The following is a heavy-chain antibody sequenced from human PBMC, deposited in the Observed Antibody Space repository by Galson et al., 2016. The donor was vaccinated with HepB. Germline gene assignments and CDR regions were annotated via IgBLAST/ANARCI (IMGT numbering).Heavy chain of an antibody. CDR1: GFTFSDYS. CDR3: AGGMHTTSFTLHY. D-gene: IGHD1-14*01. J-gene: IGHJ4*02. V-gene: IGHV3-48*02. CDR2: ISGISSSL. Sequence: SLRLSCAASGFTFSDYSMNWIRQAPGKGLEWVSYISGISSSLYYADSVKGRFTISRDNAKNSLYLQMTSLRDEDTAVYYGAGGMHTTSFTLHYWGQGTLLTVSS.